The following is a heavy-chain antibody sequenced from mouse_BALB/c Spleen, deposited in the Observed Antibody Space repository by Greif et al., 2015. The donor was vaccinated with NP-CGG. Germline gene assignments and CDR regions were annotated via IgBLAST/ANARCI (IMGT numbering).Heavy chain of an antibody. CDR2: INPYNGGT. CDR3: ARGYYGYPWFAY. D-gene: IGHD1-2*01. V-gene: IGHV1-18*01. CDR1: GYSFTDYT. Sequence: EVQLQESGTELVKPGASMKISCKASGYSFTDYTINWVRQRHGEYLEWIGLINPYNGGTIYNQKFKGKATLTVDKSSSTAYMELLSLTSDDSAVYYCARGYYGYPWFAYWGQGTLVTVSA. J-gene: IGHJ3*01.